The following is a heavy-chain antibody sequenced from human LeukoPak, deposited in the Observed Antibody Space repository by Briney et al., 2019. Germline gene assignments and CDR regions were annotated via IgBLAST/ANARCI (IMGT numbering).Heavy chain of an antibody. D-gene: IGHD6-13*01. J-gene: IGHJ4*02. CDR3: AREEGAAAGTGFDC. CDR1: GFTFTDHP. V-gene: IGHV3-69-1*01. Sequence: PGGSLRLSCVASGFTFTDHPMNWVRQAPGKGLEWISYIGGDGIAFYADSVKGRFTISRDNSGNTLYLQMNSLGAEDTAVYYCAREEGAAAGTGFDCWGQGTLVTVSS. CDR2: IGGDGIA.